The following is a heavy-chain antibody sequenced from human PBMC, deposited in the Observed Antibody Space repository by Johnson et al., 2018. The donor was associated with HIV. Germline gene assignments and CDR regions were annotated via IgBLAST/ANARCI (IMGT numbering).Heavy chain of an antibody. V-gene: IGHV3-33*08. Sequence: QEKLVESGGGLVQPGGSLRLSCAASGFTLSSYVMHWVRQAPGKGLEWVAVIWYDGSNKYYVDSVKGRFTISRDNAKNSLHLQMNSLRAEDTAVYFCARVRRQLVRLSAFDIWGQGTMVTVSS. J-gene: IGHJ3*02. CDR3: ARVRRQLVRLSAFDI. CDR1: GFTLSSYV. CDR2: IWYDGSNK. D-gene: IGHD6-6*01.